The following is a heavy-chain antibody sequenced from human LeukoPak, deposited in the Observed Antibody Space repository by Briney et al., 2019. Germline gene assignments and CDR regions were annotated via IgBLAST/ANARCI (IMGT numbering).Heavy chain of an antibody. CDR2: ISSSGSTI. J-gene: IGHJ6*03. V-gene: IGHV3-48*03. D-gene: IGHD4-17*01. CDR1: GFTFSSYE. Sequence: GGSLRLSCAASGFTFSSYEMNWVRQAPGKGLEWVSYISSSGSTIYYADSVKGRFTISRDNAKNSLYLQMNSLRAEDTAVYYCARQADGDSVSQCYYYMDVWGKGTTVTISS. CDR3: ARQADGDSVSQCYYYMDV.